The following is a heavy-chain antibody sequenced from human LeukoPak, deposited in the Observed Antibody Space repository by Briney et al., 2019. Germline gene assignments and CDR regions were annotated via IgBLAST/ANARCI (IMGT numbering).Heavy chain of an antibody. CDR3: ASTLVVPAAPYYYYYMDV. CDR2: IYYSGST. D-gene: IGHD2-2*01. Sequence: SETLSLTCTVSGGSISSYYWSWIRQPPGKGLEWIGYIYYSGSTNYNPSLKSRVTISVDTSKNQFSLRLSSVTAADTAVYYCASTLVVPAAPYYYYYMDVWGKGTTVTVSS. V-gene: IGHV4-59*01. J-gene: IGHJ6*03. CDR1: GGSISSYY.